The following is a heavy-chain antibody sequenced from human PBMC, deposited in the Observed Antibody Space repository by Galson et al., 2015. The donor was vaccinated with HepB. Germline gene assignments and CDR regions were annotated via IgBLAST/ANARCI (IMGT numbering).Heavy chain of an antibody. D-gene: IGHD1-26*01. V-gene: IGHV3-21*01. CDR3: ARVQVGDRNYYYYGMDV. J-gene: IGHJ6*02. CDR2: ISSSSSYI. Sequence: SLRLSCAASGFTFSSYSMNWVRQAPGKRLEWVSSISSSSSYIYYADSAKGRFTISRDNAKNSLYLQMNSLRAEDTAVYYCARVQVGDRNYYYYGMDVWGQGTTVTVSS. CDR1: GFTFSSYS.